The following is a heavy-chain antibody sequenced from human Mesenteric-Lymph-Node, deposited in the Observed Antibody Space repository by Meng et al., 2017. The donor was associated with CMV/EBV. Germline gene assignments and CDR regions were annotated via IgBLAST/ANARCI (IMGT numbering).Heavy chain of an antibody. CDR2: INIVEDKT. CDR1: GYTFSSYA. V-gene: IGHV1-3*04. J-gene: IGHJ4*02. CDR3: ARTNNWGFDY. D-gene: IGHD3-16*01. Sequence: QVQLVQSGEEVKKQGASVKVSCKASGYTFSSYAMHWVRQAPGQRLEWMGWINIVEDKTKTSQNFQGRVTLTRDTSANTAYMELSSLRSDDTAVYYCARTNNWGFDYWGQGTLVTVSS.